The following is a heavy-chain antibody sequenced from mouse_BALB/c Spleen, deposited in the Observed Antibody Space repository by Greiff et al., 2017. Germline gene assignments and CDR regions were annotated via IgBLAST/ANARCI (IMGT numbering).Heavy chain of an antibody. Sequence: VQLQQPGAELVKPGASVKMSCKASGYTFTSYNMHWVKQTPGQGLEWIGAIYPGNGDTSYNQKFKGKATLTADKSSSTAYMQLSSLTSEDSAVYYCARGIPRPLYAMDYWGQGTSVTVSS. CDR2: IYPGNGDT. V-gene: IGHV1-12*01. CDR1: GYTFTSYN. D-gene: IGHD5-1-1*01. J-gene: IGHJ4*01. CDR3: ARGIPRPLYAMDY.